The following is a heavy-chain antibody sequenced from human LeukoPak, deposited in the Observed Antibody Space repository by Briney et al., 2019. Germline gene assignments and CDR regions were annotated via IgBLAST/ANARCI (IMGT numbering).Heavy chain of an antibody. D-gene: IGHD3-16*02. CDR1: GDSVSSNSAA. J-gene: IGHJ4*02. CDR2: TYHRSKWYN. Sequence: SQTLSLTCAISGDSVSSNSAAWNWIRQSPSRGLEWLGRTYHRSKWYNDYAVSVKSRITINPDTSKNQFSLQLNSVTPEDTAVYYCARDSMITFGGVIVLGYYFDYWGQGTLVTVSS. V-gene: IGHV6-1*01. CDR3: ARDSMITFGGVIVLGYYFDY.